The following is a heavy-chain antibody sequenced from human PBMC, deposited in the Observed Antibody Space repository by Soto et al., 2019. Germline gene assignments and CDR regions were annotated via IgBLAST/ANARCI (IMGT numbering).Heavy chain of an antibody. J-gene: IGHJ3*02. CDR2: IYYSGST. Sequence: PSETLSLTCTVSGGSISSYYWSWIRQPPGKGLDWIGYIYYSGSTNYNPSLKSRVTISVDTSKNQFSLKLSCVTAADTAVYYCARDHYYGSGSYSADAFDIWGQGTMVTVSS. V-gene: IGHV4-59*01. CDR3: ARDHYYGSGSYSADAFDI. D-gene: IGHD3-10*01. CDR1: GGSISSYY.